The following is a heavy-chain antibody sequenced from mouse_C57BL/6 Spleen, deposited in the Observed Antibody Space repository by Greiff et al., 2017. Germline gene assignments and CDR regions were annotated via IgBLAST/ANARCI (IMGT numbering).Heavy chain of an antibody. D-gene: IGHD2-1*01. J-gene: IGHJ2*01. CDR1: GYTFTSYW. Sequence: QVQLQQPGAELVTPGASVKMSCKASGYTFTSYWITWVKQRPGQGLEWIGDIYPGSGSTNYNEKFKSKATLTVDTSSSTAYMQLSSLTSEDSAVYYCARRRAIYYGNSFDYWGQGTTLTVSS. CDR2: IYPGSGST. V-gene: IGHV1-55*01. CDR3: ARRRAIYYGNSFDY.